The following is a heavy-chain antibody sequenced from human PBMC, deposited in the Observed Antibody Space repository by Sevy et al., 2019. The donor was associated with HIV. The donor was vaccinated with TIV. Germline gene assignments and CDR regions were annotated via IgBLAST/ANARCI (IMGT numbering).Heavy chain of an antibody. CDR3: ARNVRGDYGRGAGMDV. J-gene: IGHJ6*02. Sequence: GGSLRLSCAASAFTFRNHAMHWVRQAPGKGLEWVAVISYDGINKYNEDSVKGQFTISRDNSKNTMYLQMNSLRPEDTALYYCARNVRGDYGRGAGMDVWGQGTAVTVSS. CDR2: ISYDGINK. D-gene: IGHD2-21*01. CDR1: AFTFRNHA. V-gene: IGHV3-30*04.